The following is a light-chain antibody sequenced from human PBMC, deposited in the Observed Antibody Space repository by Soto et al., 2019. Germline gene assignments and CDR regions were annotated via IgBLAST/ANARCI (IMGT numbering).Light chain of an antibody. CDR3: QQTRSYPST. CDR2: GAL. V-gene: IGKV3-20*01. J-gene: IGKJ4*01. CDR1: QSVTNSF. Sequence: EIVLTQSPGTLSLSPGDRVALSCRASQSVTNSFVAWYQQKPGQAPRLLIYGALSRATGIPDRFSGSGSGTDFTLTINSLQAEDFATYYCQQTRSYPSTFGGGTKVDIK.